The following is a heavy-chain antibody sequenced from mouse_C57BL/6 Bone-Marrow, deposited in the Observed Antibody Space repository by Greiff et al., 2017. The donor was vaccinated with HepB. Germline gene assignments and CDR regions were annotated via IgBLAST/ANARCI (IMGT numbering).Heavy chain of an antibody. J-gene: IGHJ3*01. CDR1: GFTFSSYA. V-gene: IGHV5-9-1*02. CDR3: TRGAGTWFAY. D-gene: IGHD3-3*01. CDR2: ISSGGDYI. Sequence: EVQLQESGEGLVKPGGSLKLSCAASGFTFSSYAMSWVRQTPEKRLEWVAYISSGGDYIYYADTVKGRFTISRDNARNTLYLQMSSLKSEDTAMYYCTRGAGTWFAYWGQGTLVTVSA.